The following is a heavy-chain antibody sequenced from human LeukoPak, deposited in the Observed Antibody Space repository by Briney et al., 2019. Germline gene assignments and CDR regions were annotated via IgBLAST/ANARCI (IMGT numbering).Heavy chain of an antibody. CDR2: IYHSGST. CDR1: GGSISSGGYS. J-gene: IGHJ3*02. V-gene: IGHV4-30-2*01. D-gene: IGHD5-12*01. CDR3: ARVSGKIAAFDN. Sequence: PSETLSLTCAVSGGSISSGGYSWSWIRQPPGKGLEWIGYIYHSGSTYYNPSLKSRVTISVDRSKNQFSLKLSSVTAADTAVYYCARVSGKIAAFDNWGQGTMVSVSS.